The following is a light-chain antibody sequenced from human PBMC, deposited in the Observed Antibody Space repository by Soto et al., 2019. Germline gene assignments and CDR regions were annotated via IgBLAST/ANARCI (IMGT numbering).Light chain of an antibody. J-gene: IGKJ2*03. CDR2: AAS. CDR1: QTFNNY. CDR3: QQSYLSLQS. Sequence: DVQMPQSPSSLSASVGDTVTITCRAGQTFNNYLNWYQHKPGKAPKLLIYAASALQIGVPSRFSASASGTDFTRTIGKLQPEDFATYYCQQSYLSLQSFGQGTKLQI. V-gene: IGKV1-39*01.